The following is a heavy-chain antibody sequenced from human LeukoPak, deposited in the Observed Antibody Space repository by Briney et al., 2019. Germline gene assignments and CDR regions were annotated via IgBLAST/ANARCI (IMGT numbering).Heavy chain of an antibody. CDR1: GGSISSYY. CDR2: IYTSGST. CDR3: ARVVKALRFLEGYVRDHYYYYMDV. J-gene: IGHJ6*03. Sequence: SETLSLTCTVSGGSISSYYWSWIRQPAGKGLEWIGRIYTSGSTNYNPSLKSRVTMSVDTSKNQFSLKLSSVTAADTAVYYCARVVKALRFLEGYVRDHYYYYMDVWGKGTTVTVSS. D-gene: IGHD3-3*01. V-gene: IGHV4-4*07.